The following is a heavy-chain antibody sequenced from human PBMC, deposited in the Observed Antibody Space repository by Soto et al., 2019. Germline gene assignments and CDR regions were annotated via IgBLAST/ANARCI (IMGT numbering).Heavy chain of an antibody. CDR2: IIPIFGTA. J-gene: IGHJ6*02. D-gene: IGHD2-2*01. V-gene: IGHV1-69*01. Sequence: QVQLVQSGAEVKKPGSSVKVSCKASGGTFSSYAISWVRQAPGQGLEWMGGIIPIFGTANYAQKFQGRVRITGDESEKTDYMELSSMRYEDTAVYYCARETWEDIVVVPADTWLGRDGMDVWGQGTTVTVSS. CDR1: GGTFSSYA. CDR3: ARETWEDIVVVPADTWLGRDGMDV.